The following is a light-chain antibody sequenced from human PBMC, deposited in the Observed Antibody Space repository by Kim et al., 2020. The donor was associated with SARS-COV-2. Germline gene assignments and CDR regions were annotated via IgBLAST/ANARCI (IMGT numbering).Light chain of an antibody. CDR3: QQYKSLYT. Sequence: LAATVGARGAMTCRASDNINIWLAWFQLKPGKARKLLIHRASTLEGGVPPRFSGSGSGTEFTLTISSLQPEDFATYYCQQYKSLYTFGQGTKLEI. CDR2: RAS. CDR1: DNINIW. V-gene: IGKV1-5*03. J-gene: IGKJ2*01.